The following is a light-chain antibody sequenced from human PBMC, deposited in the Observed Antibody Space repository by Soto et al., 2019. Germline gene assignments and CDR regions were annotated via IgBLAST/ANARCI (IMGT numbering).Light chain of an antibody. V-gene: IGKV4-1*01. CDR1: QSVLYSSNNKNY. CDR3: QQYYSTPPT. Sequence: DTVMTQSPDSLAVSLGERATINCKSSQSVLYSSNNKNYLAWYQQKPGQPPKLLIYWASTRESGVPDRFSGSGSGTHFTLTISSRQAEDVAVYYCQQYYSTPPTFGGGTKVEIK. CDR2: WAS. J-gene: IGKJ4*01.